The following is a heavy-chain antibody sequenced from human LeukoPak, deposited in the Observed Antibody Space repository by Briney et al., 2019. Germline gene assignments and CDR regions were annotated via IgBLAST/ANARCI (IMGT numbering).Heavy chain of an antibody. CDR3: ARHDSSGWYLFDY. J-gene: IGHJ4*02. D-gene: IGHD6-19*01. V-gene: IGHV4-59*01. Sequence: SETLSLTCTVSGGSISSYYWSWIRQPPGKGLGWIGYIYYSGSTNYNPSLKSRVTISVDTSKNQFSLKLSSVTAADTAVYYCARHDSSGWYLFDYWGQGTLVTVSS. CDR1: GGSISSYY. CDR2: IYYSGST.